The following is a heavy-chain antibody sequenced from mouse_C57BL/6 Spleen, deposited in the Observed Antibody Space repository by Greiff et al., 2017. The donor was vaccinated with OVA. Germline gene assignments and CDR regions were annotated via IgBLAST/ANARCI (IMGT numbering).Heavy chain of an antibody. J-gene: IGHJ3*01. CDR3: AILYDYDGAWFAY. V-gene: IGHV1-85*01. CDR1: GYTFTSYD. CDR2: IYPRDGST. Sequence: QVQLQQSGPELVKPGASVKLSCKASGYTFTSYDINWVKQRPGQGLEWIGWIYPRDGSTKYNEKFKGKATLTVDTSSSTAYMELHSLTSEDSAVYFCAILYDYDGAWFAYWGQGTLVTVSA. D-gene: IGHD2-4*01.